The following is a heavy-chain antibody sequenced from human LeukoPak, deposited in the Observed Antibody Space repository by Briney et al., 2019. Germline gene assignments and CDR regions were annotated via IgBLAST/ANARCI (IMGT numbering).Heavy chain of an antibody. Sequence: GGSLRLSCAASGFTFSSYGMSWDRQAPGKGLEWVSAISDSGGSTYYVDSVKGRFTISRDNSKNTLYLQMNSLRAEDTAVYYCARRGNYYYYMDVWGKGTTVTISS. CDR3: ARRGNYYYYMDV. D-gene: IGHD3-16*01. V-gene: IGHV3-23*01. J-gene: IGHJ6*03. CDR1: GFTFSSYG. CDR2: ISDSGGST.